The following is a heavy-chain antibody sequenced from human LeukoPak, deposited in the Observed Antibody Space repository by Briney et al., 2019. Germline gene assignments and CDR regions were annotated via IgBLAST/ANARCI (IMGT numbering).Heavy chain of an antibody. V-gene: IGHV1-69*02. D-gene: IGHD3-22*01. Sequence: ASVKVSCKASGGTFSSYTISWVRQAPGQGLEWMGRIIPILGIANYAQKFQGRVTITADKSTSTAYMELSSLRSEDTAVYYCARAHYYDSSGYFELDYWGQGTLVTVSS. CDR2: IIPILGIA. J-gene: IGHJ4*02. CDR3: ARAHYYDSSGYFELDY. CDR1: GGTFSSYT.